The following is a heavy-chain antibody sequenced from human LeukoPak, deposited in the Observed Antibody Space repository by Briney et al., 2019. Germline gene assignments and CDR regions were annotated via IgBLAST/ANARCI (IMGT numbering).Heavy chain of an antibody. J-gene: IGHJ4*02. Sequence: GRSLRLSCGASGFTFSSYWMSWVRQPPGEGMEWLANIKHDGSEKYYVDSVNGRFTISRDNAKNSLYLQMNSLRAEDTAVYYCARIAVAGFDYWGQGTLVTVSS. CDR3: ARIAVAGFDY. D-gene: IGHD6-19*01. CDR2: IKHDGSEK. V-gene: IGHV3-7*01. CDR1: GFTFSSYW.